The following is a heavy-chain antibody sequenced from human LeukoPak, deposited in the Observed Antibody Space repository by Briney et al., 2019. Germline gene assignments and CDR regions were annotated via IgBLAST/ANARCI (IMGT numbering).Heavy chain of an antibody. J-gene: IGHJ4*02. Sequence: SETLSLTCTVSGGSISSSSYYWGWIRQPPGKGLEWTGSIYYSGSTYYNPSLKSRVTISVDTSKNQFSLKLSSVTAADTAVYYCARSPNSGYDPFDYWGQGTLVIVSS. D-gene: IGHD5-12*01. CDR3: ARSPNSGYDPFDY. V-gene: IGHV4-39*01. CDR2: IYYSGST. CDR1: GGSISSSSYY.